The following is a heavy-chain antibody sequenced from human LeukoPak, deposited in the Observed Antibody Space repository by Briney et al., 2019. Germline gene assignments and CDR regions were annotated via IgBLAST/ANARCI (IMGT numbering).Heavy chain of an antibody. CDR2: IYTSGST. CDR1: GGSISSYY. CDR3: ARSYYDSSGYYGKFDY. Sequence: PSETLSLTCTVSGGSISSYYWNWIRQPAGKGLEWIGRIYTSGSTNYNPSLKSRVTMSVDTSKNQFSLNLSSVTAADTAVYYCARSYYDSSGYYGKFDYWGQGTLVTVSS. V-gene: IGHV4-4*07. J-gene: IGHJ4*02. D-gene: IGHD3-22*01.